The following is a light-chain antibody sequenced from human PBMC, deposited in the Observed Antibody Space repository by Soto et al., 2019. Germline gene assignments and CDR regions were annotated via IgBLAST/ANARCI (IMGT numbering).Light chain of an antibody. CDR2: EVS. CDR3: SSYAGSKNLV. V-gene: IGLV2-8*01. Sequence: QSALTQPPSASGSPGQSVTISCTGTSSDVGGYHYVSWYQQYPGKAPQLIMYEVSKRPSGVPDRFSGSKSGNTASLTVSGLQAGDEADYYCSSYAGSKNLVFGGGTKLTVL. J-gene: IGLJ2*01. CDR1: SSDVGGYHY.